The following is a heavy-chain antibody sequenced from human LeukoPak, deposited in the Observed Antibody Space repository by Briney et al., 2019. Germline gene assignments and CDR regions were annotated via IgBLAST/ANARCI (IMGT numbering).Heavy chain of an antibody. Sequence: GASVKVSCKASGYTFTSYGISWVRQAPGKGLEWMGGFDPEDGETIYAQKFQGRVTMTEDTSTDTAYMELSSLRSEDTAVYYCATRGPYCSSTSCLDYWGQGTLVTVSS. CDR3: ATRGPYCSSTSCLDY. CDR1: GYTFTSYG. D-gene: IGHD2-2*01. CDR2: FDPEDGET. J-gene: IGHJ4*02. V-gene: IGHV1-24*01.